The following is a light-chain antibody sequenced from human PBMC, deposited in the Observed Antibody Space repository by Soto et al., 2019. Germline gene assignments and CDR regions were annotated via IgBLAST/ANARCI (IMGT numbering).Light chain of an antibody. CDR1: QSVSSSY. V-gene: IGKV3-20*01. CDR3: QQYGSSPLT. CDR2: GTP. J-gene: IGKJ1*01. Sequence: EIVLTQSPGTLSLSPGERATLSCRASQSVSSSYLAWYRQKPGQAPRLLIYGTPSRATGIPDRFRGSGSGTAFTLTFSRLEPEDSARYYCQQYGSSPLTCGQGTKVEIK.